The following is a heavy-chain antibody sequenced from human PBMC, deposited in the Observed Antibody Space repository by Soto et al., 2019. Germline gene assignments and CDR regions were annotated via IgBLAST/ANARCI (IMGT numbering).Heavy chain of an antibody. J-gene: IGHJ4*02. D-gene: IGHD2-8*01. CDR3: ASGIVLMVYATNYFDY. CDR1: GGTFSSYA. CDR2: IIPIFGTA. V-gene: IGHV1-69*13. Sequence: GASVKVSCKASGGTFSSYAISRVRQAPGQGLEWMGGIIPIFGTANYAQKFQGRVTITADESTSTAYMELSSLRSEDTAVYYCASGIVLMVYATNYFDYWGQGTLVTVSS.